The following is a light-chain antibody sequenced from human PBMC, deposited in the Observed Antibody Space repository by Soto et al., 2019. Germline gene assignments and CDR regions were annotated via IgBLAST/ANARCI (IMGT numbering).Light chain of an antibody. CDR3: QQYNNWPFT. V-gene: IGKV3-15*01. CDR1: QSVSSN. J-gene: IGKJ5*01. CDR2: GAS. Sequence: EIVMTQSPATLSVSPGERATLSCRDSQSVSSNLAWYQQKPGQAPRLLIYGASTRATGIPARFSGSGSGTEFTLTISSLQFEDFAVYYCQQYNNWPFTVGQGKRLEIK.